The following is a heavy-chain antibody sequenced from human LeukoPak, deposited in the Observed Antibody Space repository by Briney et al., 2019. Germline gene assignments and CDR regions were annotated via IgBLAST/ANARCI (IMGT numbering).Heavy chain of an antibody. Sequence: SVKVSCKASGYTFTSYGISWVRQAPGQGLEWMGGIIPIFGTANYAQKFQGRVTITADESTSTAYMELSSLRSEDTAVYYCARVYRGSSNNWFDPWGQGTLVTVSS. CDR1: GYTFTSYG. V-gene: IGHV1-69*13. CDR2: IIPIFGTA. CDR3: ARVYRGSSNNWFDP. D-gene: IGHD1-26*01. J-gene: IGHJ5*02.